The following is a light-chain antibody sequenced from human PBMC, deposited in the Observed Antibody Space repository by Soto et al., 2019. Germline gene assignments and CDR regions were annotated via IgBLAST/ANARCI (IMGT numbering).Light chain of an antibody. CDR1: QTVNSSY. CDR2: SAS. Sequence: EVVLTQSPGTLSLSPGERATLSCRASQTVNSSYLAWYQQKPGQAPRLLIYSASSRATDIPVRFSCSGSGTDCTLTISRLELEDFHLSYCQRHGISTPKYTFGQGTKLEIK. J-gene: IGKJ2*01. CDR3: QRHGISTPKYT. V-gene: IGKV3-20*01.